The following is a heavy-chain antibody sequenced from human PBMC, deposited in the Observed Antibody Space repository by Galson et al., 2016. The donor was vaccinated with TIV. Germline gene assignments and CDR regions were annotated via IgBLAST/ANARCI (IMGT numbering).Heavy chain of an antibody. J-gene: IGHJ1*01. CDR3: AKESGYNSGYITD. V-gene: IGHV1-69*13. CDR2: IIPIFRTT. CDR1: EGPFSSYA. Sequence: SVKVSCKASEGPFSSYATTWVRQAPGQGLEWVGRIIPIFRTTNYAQRFQGRVTITADEFTGAAYMELNSLRSDDTAVYFCAKESGYNSGYITDWGQGTLVTVSS. D-gene: IGHD5-18*01.